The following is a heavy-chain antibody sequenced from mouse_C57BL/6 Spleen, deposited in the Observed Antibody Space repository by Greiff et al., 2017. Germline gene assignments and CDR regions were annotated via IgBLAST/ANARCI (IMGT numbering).Heavy chain of an antibody. Sequence: EVQLVESGGGLVKPGGSLKLSCAASGFTFSSYTMSWVRQTPEKRLEWVATISGGGGNTYYPDSVKGRFTISRDNAKNTLYLQMSSLRSEDTAVYYCARPREGYYFDYWGQGTTLTVSS. V-gene: IGHV5-9*04. CDR1: GFTFSSYT. CDR3: ARPREGYYFDY. J-gene: IGHJ2*01. CDR2: ISGGGGNT.